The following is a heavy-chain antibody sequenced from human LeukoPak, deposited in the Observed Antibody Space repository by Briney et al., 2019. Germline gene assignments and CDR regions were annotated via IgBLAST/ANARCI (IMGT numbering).Heavy chain of an antibody. V-gene: IGHV3-23*01. D-gene: IGHD6-13*01. CDR3: ARDGVAAAGMAGNFGY. CDR2: ISGSGGST. CDR1: GFTFSSYA. J-gene: IGHJ4*02. Sequence: GGSLRLSCAASGFTFSSYAMSWVRQAPGKGLEWVSAISGSGGSTYYADSVKGRFTISRDNSKNTLYLQMNSLRAEDTAVYYCARDGVAAAGMAGNFGYWGQGTLVTVSS.